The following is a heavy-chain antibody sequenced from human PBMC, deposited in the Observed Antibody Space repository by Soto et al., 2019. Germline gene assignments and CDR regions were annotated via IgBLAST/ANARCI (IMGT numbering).Heavy chain of an antibody. CDR1: GGTFSSYA. J-gene: IGHJ4*02. V-gene: IGHV1-69*01. CDR3: ARDSSRKSYDSRGYSLLSLDY. Sequence: QVQLVQSGAEVKKPGSSVKVSCKASGGTFSSYAISWVRQAPGQGLEWMGGIIPIFGTANYAQKFQGRVTITADESTSTAYMELSSLRSEDTAVYYCARDSSRKSYDSRGYSLLSLDYWGQGTLVTVSS. CDR2: IIPIFGTA. D-gene: IGHD3-22*01.